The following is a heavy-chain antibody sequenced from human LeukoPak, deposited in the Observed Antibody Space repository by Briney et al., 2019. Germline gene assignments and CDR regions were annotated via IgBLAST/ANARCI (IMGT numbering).Heavy chain of an antibody. CDR3: VRVLPYPGTQEYYFDS. D-gene: IGHD2/OR15-2a*01. J-gene: IGHJ4*02. CDR1: GFTFSSYT. CDR2: ISSSSRTI. Sequence: GGSLRLSCAASGFTFSSYTMNWVRQAPGKGLEWVSYISSSSRTINYADSVQGRFTISRDNPKNSLYLQMNSVRAENTAVSYCVRVLPYPGTQEYYFDSWGEGTQVTVSS. V-gene: IGHV3-48*04.